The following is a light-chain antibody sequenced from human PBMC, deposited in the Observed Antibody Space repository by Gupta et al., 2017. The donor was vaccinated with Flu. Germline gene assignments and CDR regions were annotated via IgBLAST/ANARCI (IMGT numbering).Light chain of an antibody. Sequence: ISCRSSQGLVYSDGNTYLHWFQQRPGQSPRRLIHQVSHRESGVPDRFSGSGSGTDFTLKISRVEAEDVGIYFWMQGAHWPWAFGQGTTVEIK. J-gene: IGKJ1*01. CDR2: QVS. V-gene: IGKV2-30*01. CDR1: QGLVYSDGNTY. CDR3: MQGAHWPWA.